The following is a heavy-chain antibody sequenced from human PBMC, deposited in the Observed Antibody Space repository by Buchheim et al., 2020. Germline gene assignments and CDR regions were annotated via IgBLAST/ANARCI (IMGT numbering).Heavy chain of an antibody. Sequence: EVQLLESGGGLVQPGGSLRLSCAASGFTFNNYGMTWVRQAPAKGLAWVSLISASGGSTYYADSVRGRFTISRDNSKNTLHLQMNSLRAEDTAVYYCAKGLTGDAFDYWGPGTL. D-gene: IGHD7-27*01. J-gene: IGHJ4*02. V-gene: IGHV3-23*01. CDR3: AKGLTGDAFDY. CDR2: ISASGGST. CDR1: GFTFNNYG.